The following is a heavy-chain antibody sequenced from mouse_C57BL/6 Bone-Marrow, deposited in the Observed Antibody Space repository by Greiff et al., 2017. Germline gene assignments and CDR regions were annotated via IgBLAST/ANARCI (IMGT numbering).Heavy chain of an antibody. J-gene: IGHJ2*01. Sequence: QVQLQQSGPELVGPGASVKIFCKAPGYTFTSHWMQWVRQRPGQGLEWIGEIFPGSGSTYYNEKFKCKATVTVDTSSRTAYMQHSSLTSESSAVYFCATIYYYCGPDYGCQGTTLPVS. CDR2: IFPGSGST. CDR3: ATIYYYCGPDY. V-gene: IGHV1-56*01. CDR1: GYTFTSHW. D-gene: IGHD1-1*02.